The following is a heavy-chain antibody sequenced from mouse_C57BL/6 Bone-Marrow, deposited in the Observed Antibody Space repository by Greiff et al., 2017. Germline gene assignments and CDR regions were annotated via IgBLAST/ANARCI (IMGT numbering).Heavy chain of an antibody. CDR2: IDPSDSYT. CDR3: AREGGLHYYAMDY. J-gene: IGHJ4*01. D-gene: IGHD1-1*02. V-gene: IGHV1-50*01. Sequence: VQLKQPGAELVKPGASVKLSCKASGYTFTSYWMQWVKQRPGQGLEWIGEIDPSDSYTNYNQKFKGKATLTVDTSSSTAYMQLSSLTSEDSAVYYCAREGGLHYYAMDYWGQGTSVTVSS. CDR1: GYTFTSYW.